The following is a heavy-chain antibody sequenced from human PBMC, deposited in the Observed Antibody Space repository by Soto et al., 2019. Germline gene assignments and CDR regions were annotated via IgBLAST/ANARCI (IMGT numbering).Heavy chain of an antibody. CDR1: GGSISSYY. CDR3: ARRWGGTFDY. Sequence: QVQLQESGPGLAKPSETLSLTCTVSGGSISSYYWSWIRQPPGKGLEWIGYIYYSGSTNYNPSLKSRFTIPEDTSKNRFSLKLSSVTAADTAVYYCARRWGGTFDYWGQGTLVTVSS. J-gene: IGHJ4*02. V-gene: IGHV4-59*01. CDR2: IYYSGST. D-gene: IGHD2-21*01.